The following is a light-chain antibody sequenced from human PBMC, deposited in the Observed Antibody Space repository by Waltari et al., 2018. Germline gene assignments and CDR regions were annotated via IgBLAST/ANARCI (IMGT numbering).Light chain of an antibody. CDR2: TNN. Sequence: QSVLTQPPSASGTPGQRVPIPCSGSSSNIGSNLVNAYQHLPGTAPKLLIYTNNQRPAGVPDRFSGSKSGTSASLAISGLQSEDEADYHCAAWDDSLTAWVFGGGTKLTVL. V-gene: IGLV1-44*01. J-gene: IGLJ3*02. CDR1: SSNIGSNL. CDR3: AAWDDSLTAWV.